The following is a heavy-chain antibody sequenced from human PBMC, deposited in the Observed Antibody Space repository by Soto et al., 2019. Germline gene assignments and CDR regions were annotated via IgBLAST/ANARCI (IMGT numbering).Heavy chain of an antibody. CDR1: GYSFTKYW. V-gene: IGHV5-10-1*01. Sequence: PGESLKISCKGSGYSFTKYWISWVRQMPGKGLEWMGRIDPSDSYINYSPSFQGHVTISADKSINTAYLQWSSLRASDTAIYYCARHYICRGGDCYYYGMDVRGQGTTVTVSS. CDR2: IDPSDSYI. D-gene: IGHD3-16*01. CDR3: ARHYICRGGDCYYYGMDV. J-gene: IGHJ6*02.